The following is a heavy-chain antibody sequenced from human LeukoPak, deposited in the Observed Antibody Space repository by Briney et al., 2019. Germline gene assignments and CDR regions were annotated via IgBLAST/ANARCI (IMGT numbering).Heavy chain of an antibody. CDR2: MSYDGSNK. CDR1: GFTFSTYG. Sequence: GGSLRLSCAASGFTFSTYGMHWVRQAPGKGLEWVAVMSYDGSNKYYADSVKGRFTISRDNSKNTLYLQMNSLRAEDTAVYYCAKDKSGGIAVAGYYFDYWGQGTLVTVSS. J-gene: IGHJ4*02. V-gene: IGHV3-30*18. CDR3: AKDKSGGIAVAGYYFDY. D-gene: IGHD6-19*01.